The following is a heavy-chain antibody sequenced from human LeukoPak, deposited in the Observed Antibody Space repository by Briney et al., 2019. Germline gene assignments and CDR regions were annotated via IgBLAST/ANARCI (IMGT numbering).Heavy chain of an antibody. J-gene: IGHJ3*02. D-gene: IGHD6-6*01. Sequence: SETLSLTSTVSSGSISSSSYYWGWIRQPPGKGLEWIGSIYYSGSTNYNPSLKSRVTISVDTSKNQFSLKLSSVTAADTAVYYCARGSIAARFFTSVNRAHAFDIWGQGTMVTVSS. CDR1: SGSISSSSYY. CDR3: ARGSIAARFFTSVNRAHAFDI. CDR2: IYYSGST. V-gene: IGHV4-39*07.